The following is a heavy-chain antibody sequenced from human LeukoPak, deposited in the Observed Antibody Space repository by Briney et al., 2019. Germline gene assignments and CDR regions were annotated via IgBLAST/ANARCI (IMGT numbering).Heavy chain of an antibody. CDR3: ARAYTIFGVVHDY. V-gene: IGHV3-23*01. J-gene: IGHJ4*02. CDR1: GFTFSSYA. CDR2: ISGSGGST. Sequence: GGSLRLSCAASGFTFSSYAMSWVRQAPGKGLEWVSAISGSGGSTYYADSVKGRFTISRDNSKNTLYLQMNSLRAEDTAVYYCARAYTIFGVVHDYWGQGTLVTVSS. D-gene: IGHD3-3*01.